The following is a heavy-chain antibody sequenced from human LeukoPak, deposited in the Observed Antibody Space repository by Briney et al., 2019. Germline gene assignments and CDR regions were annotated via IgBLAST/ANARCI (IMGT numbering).Heavy chain of an antibody. CDR3: TTASDQYYDILTGYYISPDFDY. CDR2: IKSNTDGGST. D-gene: IGHD3-9*01. V-gene: IGHV3-15*01. CDR1: GVTFSNAR. J-gene: IGHJ4*02. Sequence: GGSLRLSCAASGVTFSNARMSWVRQAPGKGLEWVGRIKSNTDGGSTDYAAPVKGRFTVSRDDSINTLYLQMNSLKTEDTAVYYCTTASDQYYDILTGYYISPDFDYWGQGTLVTVSS.